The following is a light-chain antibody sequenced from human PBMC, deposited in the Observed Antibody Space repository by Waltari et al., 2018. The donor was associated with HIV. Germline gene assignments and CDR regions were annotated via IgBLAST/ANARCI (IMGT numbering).Light chain of an antibody. CDR2: SNN. J-gene: IGLJ1*01. CDR3: AAWNDNLSGYV. Sequence: QSVLTQPPSASGTPGQRVAISCSGSSSNIGSNTITWYQQLSGTAPKLLINSNNQRPSGVPDRFSGSKSGTSGSLAISGLQSEDEADYYCAAWNDNLSGYVFGTGTKVTV. V-gene: IGLV1-44*01. CDR1: SSNIGSNT.